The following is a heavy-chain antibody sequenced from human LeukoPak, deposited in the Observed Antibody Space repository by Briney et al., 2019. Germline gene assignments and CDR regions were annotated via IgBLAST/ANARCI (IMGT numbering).Heavy chain of an antibody. CDR2: IKPDGSDE. V-gene: IGHV3-7*04. CDR1: GFTFNAFG. CDR3: ARGLLSFDY. Sequence: PGGSLRLSCAASGFTFNAFGMNWVRQAPGKGLEWAANIKPDGSDEYYVDSVKGRFTISRDNAKNSLYLQMNSLRAEDTAVYYCARGLLSFDYWGQGTLVTVSS. J-gene: IGHJ4*02.